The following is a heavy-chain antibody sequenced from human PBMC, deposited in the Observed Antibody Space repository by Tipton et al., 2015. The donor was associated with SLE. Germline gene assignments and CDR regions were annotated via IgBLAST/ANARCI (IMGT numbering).Heavy chain of an antibody. CDR1: GYTFTGYY. J-gene: IGHJ4*02. V-gene: IGHV1-2*02. D-gene: IGHD6-19*01. CDR3: AREQWLYGGYFDY. CDR2: INPNSGGT. Sequence: QLVQSGAEVKMPGASLKVSCKASGYTFTGYYMHWVRQAPGQGLEWMGWINPNSGGTNYAQKFQGRVTMTRDTSISTAYMELSRLRSDDTAVYYCAREQWLYGGYFDYWGQGTLVTVSS.